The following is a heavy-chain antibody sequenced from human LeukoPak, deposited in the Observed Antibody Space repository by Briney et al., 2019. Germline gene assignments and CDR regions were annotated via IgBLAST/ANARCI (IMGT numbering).Heavy chain of an antibody. CDR2: IRSKANNYAT. J-gene: IGHJ4*02. Sequence: PGGSLRLSCAASGFSFSDSAMHWVRQASGKGLEWVGRIRSKANNYATAYAASVKGRFTISRDESKNTAYLQMHSLKTEDTAVYYCTRWALLTEPNRDILTEYWGQGTLVTVSS. D-gene: IGHD3-9*01. CDR1: GFSFSDSA. CDR3: TRWALLTEPNRDILTEY. V-gene: IGHV3-73*01.